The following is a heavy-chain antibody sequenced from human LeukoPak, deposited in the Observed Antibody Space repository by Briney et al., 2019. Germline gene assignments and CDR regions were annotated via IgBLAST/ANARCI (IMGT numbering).Heavy chain of an antibody. J-gene: IGHJ4*02. CDR3: AKDWDSNYPNSPSLDY. Sequence: GSLRLSCAASGFTFDDYAMSWVRQAPGKGLEWVSATSGSGTNTYYADSVKGRFTISRDNSKNTLYLQMNSLRAEDTAVYYCAKDWDSNYPNSPSLDYWGQGTLVTVSS. CDR2: TSGSGTNT. D-gene: IGHD4-4*01. V-gene: IGHV3-23*01. CDR1: GFTFDDYA.